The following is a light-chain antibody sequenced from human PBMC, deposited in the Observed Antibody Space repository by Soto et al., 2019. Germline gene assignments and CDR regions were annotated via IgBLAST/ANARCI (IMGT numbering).Light chain of an antibody. CDR1: QSVNRSY. CDR3: QEYDGAPIT. J-gene: IGKJ5*01. CDR2: DAS. Sequence: ENVLTQSPGTLSLSPGERATLSCSASQSVNRSYLSWYQQKPGQAPRLVIFDASNRASGMPERFSGSGSGTDFTLTIARLEPEDFAVYYCQEYDGAPITFGLGTRLEI. V-gene: IGKV3-20*01.